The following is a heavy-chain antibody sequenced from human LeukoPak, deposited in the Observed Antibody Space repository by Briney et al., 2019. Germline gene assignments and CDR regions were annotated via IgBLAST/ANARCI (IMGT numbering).Heavy chain of an antibody. CDR1: GFTFSSYA. J-gene: IGHJ6*02. CDR2: ISYDGSNK. V-gene: IGHV3-30-3*01. CDR3: ARDSYGMDV. Sequence: GGSLRLSCAASGFTFSSYAMHWVRQAPGKGLEWVAVISYDGSNKYYADSVKGRFTISRDNSKNTLYLQMNSLRAEDTAVYYCARDSYGMDVWGQGTTVTVSS.